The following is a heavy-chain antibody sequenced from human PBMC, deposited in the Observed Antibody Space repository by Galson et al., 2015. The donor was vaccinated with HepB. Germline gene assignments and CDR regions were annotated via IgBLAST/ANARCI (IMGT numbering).Heavy chain of an antibody. V-gene: IGHV3-48*01. CDR3: ARDYYGDYASDY. CDR1: GFTFSSYS. J-gene: IGHJ4*02. Sequence: SLRLSCAASGFTFSSYSMNWVRQAPGKGLEWVSYISSSGSTIDYADSVKGRFTISRDSAKNSMYLQMNSLRAEDTAVYYCARDYYGDYASDYWGQGTLVTVSS. CDR2: ISSSGSTI. D-gene: IGHD4-17*01.